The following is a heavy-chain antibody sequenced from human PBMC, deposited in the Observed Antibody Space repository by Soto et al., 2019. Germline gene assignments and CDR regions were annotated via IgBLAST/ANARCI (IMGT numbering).Heavy chain of an antibody. CDR3: ARSTMTFYYFDF. V-gene: IGHV1-2*02. J-gene: IGHJ4*02. Sequence: ASVKVSCKASGYTFTGYYMHWVRQAPGQGLEWMGWINPNSGGTNYAQNFQDRITMTRDTSTSTVYMELSSLRSEDTAVYYCARSTMTFYYFDFWSQGTLVTVSS. CDR2: INPNSGGT. D-gene: IGHD4-17*01. CDR1: GYTFTGYY.